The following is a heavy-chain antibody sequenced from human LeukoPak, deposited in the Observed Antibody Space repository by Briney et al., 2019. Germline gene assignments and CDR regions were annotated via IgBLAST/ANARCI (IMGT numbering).Heavy chain of an antibody. J-gene: IGHJ3*02. V-gene: IGHV3-15*01. CDR2: IKSKTDGGTT. CDR3: AKDKWEILVEAFDI. Sequence: GGSLRLSCAASGFTFSNPWMNWVRQAPGKGLEWVGRIKSKTDGGTTDYAAPVKGRFTISRDDSKNTLYLQMNSLRAEDTAVYYCAKDKWEILVEAFDIWGQGTTVTVSS. D-gene: IGHD1-26*01. CDR1: GFTFSNPW.